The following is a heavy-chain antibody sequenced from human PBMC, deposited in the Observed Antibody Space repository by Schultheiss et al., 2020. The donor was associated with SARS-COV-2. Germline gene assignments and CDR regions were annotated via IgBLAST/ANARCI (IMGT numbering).Heavy chain of an antibody. CDR2: ISGSGGST. CDR3: AKELSSSWDRSFDY. V-gene: IGHV3-23*01. J-gene: IGHJ4*02. D-gene: IGHD6-13*01. CDR1: GFTVSSNY. Sequence: GSLRLSCAASGFTVSSNYMSWVRQAPGKGLEWVSAISGSGGSTYYADSVKGRFTISRDNAKNSLYLQMNSLRAEDTAVYYCAKELSSSWDRSFDYWGQGTLVTVSS.